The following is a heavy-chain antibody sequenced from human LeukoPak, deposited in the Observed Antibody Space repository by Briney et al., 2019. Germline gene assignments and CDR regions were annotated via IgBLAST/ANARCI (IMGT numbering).Heavy chain of an antibody. J-gene: IGHJ6*02. Sequence: SQTLSLTCTVSGGSINSGGYYWSWIRQPAGKGLEWIGRTYSTGNTNYKPSLESRVTISVDTSKNQFSLKLTSVTAADTAIYYCTRGCSGGSCYSGYGMDVWSQGTTVTVSS. CDR3: TRGCSGGSCYSGYGMDV. D-gene: IGHD2-15*01. CDR2: TYSTGNT. CDR1: GGSINSGGYY. V-gene: IGHV4-61*02.